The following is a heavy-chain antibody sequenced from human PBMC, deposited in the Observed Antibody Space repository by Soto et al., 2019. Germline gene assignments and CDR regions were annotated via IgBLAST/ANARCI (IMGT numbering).Heavy chain of an antibody. CDR1: GYSINTNNW. CDR2: IHYTETT. CDR3: AKNPAAVGQFDY. D-gene: IGHD6-13*01. J-gene: IGHJ4*02. Sequence: QVQLQESGPGLVKPSDTLSLTCVVSGYSINTNNWWGWIRQPPGKGLEWIGDIHYTETTYYNPSLKSRLTMSVDTSKNQFSLKLTSVTAVDTAYYYCAKNPAAVGQFDYWGQGILVTVSS. V-gene: IGHV4-28*01.